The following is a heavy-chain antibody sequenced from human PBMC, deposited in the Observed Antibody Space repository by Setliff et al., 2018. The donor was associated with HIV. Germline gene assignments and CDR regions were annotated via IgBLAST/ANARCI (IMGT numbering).Heavy chain of an antibody. D-gene: IGHD5-12*01. V-gene: IGHV1-2*06. CDR2: INPNNGAA. CDR1: GYMILGYK. CDR3: ARAHFLVAMTRNWFDP. J-gene: IGHJ5*02. Sequence: ASVKVSCKAIGYMILGYKMNWVRQAPGQGLEWIGQINPNNGAAEYAPKFQGRVTMTTDTSTNTAHMELIRPRFDDTAVYYCARAHFLVAMTRNWFDPWGQGTLVTVSS.